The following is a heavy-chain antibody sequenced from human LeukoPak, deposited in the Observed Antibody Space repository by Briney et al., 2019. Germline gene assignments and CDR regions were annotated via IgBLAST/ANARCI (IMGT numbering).Heavy chain of an antibody. CDR1: GFTFSSYW. D-gene: IGHD6-13*01. CDR2: IKQDGREK. V-gene: IGHV3-7*01. J-gene: IGHJ4*02. Sequence: GGSLRLSCAASGFTFSSYWMSWVRQAPGKGLEWVANIKQDGREKYYVDSVKGRFTISRDNAKNSLYLQMNSLRAEDTAVYYCGAGQRMYYFDYWGQGTLVTVSS. CDR3: GAGQRMYYFDY.